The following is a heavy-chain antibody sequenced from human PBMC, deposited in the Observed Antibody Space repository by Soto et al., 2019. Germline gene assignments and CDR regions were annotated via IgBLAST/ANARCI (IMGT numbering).Heavy chain of an antibody. CDR2: IYYSGST. J-gene: IGHJ5*02. Sequence: PSETLSLTCTVSGGSISSYYWSWIRQPPGKGLEWIGYIYYSGSTNYNPSLKSRVTISVDTSKNQFSLKLSSVTAADTAVYYCAKLLDTAMLGGWFDPWGQGTLVTVSS. CDR3: AKLLDTAMLGGWFDP. V-gene: IGHV4-59*01. CDR1: GGSISSYY. D-gene: IGHD5-18*01.